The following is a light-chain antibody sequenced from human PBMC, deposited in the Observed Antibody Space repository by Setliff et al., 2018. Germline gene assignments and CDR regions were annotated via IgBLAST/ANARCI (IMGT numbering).Light chain of an antibody. CDR3: FSYTTTSSYV. CDR2: GVS. J-gene: IGLJ1*01. V-gene: IGLV2-14*03. Sequence: QSALTQPASVSGSAGQSITISCTGTSSDVGAYNYVSWYQHYSGKAPKFVIYGVSNRPSGVSNRFSGSKSGNTASLTISGLQAEDEADYYCFSYTTTSSYVFGTGTKVTVL. CDR1: SSDVGAYNY.